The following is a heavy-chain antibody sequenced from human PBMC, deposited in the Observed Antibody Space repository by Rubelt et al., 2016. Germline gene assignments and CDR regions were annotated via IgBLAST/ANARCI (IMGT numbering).Heavy chain of an antibody. CDR3: ARVSPDDYGDPNWVDP. Sequence: QLQLQESGPGLVKPSETLSLTCTVSGGSMRSSNYYWGWIRQPPGKGLEWIGHIYYSGSTHYNPSLTSRISISIDTSKNQLSLKLSSVTAADTAVYYCARVSPDDYGDPNWVDPWGQGTLVTVSS. J-gene: IGHJ5*02. D-gene: IGHD4-17*01. V-gene: IGHV4-39*07. CDR2: IYYSGST. CDR1: GGSMRSSNYY.